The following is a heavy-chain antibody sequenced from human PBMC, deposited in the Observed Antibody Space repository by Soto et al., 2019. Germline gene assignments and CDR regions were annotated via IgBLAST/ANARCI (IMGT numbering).Heavy chain of an antibody. J-gene: IGHJ6*03. CDR1: GGTFSSYT. CDR3: ARGYCSSTRCYSYYYYYMDV. CDR2: IIPILGIA. D-gene: IGHD2-2*01. V-gene: IGHV1-69*02. Sequence: QVQLVQSGAEVKKPGSSVKVSCKASGGTFSSYTISWVRQAPGQGLEWMGRIIPILGIANYAPKFQGRVTIPADKSTSTAYMEMSSLRAEDTAVYYCARGYCSSTRCYSYYYYYMDVWGKGTTVTVSS.